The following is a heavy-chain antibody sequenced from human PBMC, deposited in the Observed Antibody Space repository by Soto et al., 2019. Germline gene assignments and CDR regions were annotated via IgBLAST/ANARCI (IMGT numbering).Heavy chain of an antibody. J-gene: IGHJ6*02. CDR2: IDPSDSFA. CDR3: ARHDGGGTTSSYYGMDV. D-gene: IGHD1-1*01. CDR1: GYSFTNYW. V-gene: IGHV5-10-1*01. Sequence: GESLKISCRTSGYSFTNYWITWVRQMPGKGLEWMGRIDPSDSFATYSPSFQGHVTISADTSTTTAYLQWSSLKASDTAMYFCARHDGGGTTSSYYGMDVWGQGTSVTVSS.